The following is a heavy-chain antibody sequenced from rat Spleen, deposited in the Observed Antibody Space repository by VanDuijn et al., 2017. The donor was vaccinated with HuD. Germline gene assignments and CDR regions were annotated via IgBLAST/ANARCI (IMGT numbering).Heavy chain of an antibody. D-gene: IGHD4-3*01. Sequence: EVQLVESGGGLVQPGGSMNLSCAASGFTFNDYYMAWVRQAPKKGLEWVASIHYEGSSTYYGDSVKGRFTISRDNAKITLYLQMNSRRYEDTATYYCARQETSGYSNWFGYWGQGTLVTVSS. CDR1: GFTFNDYY. V-gene: IGHV5-22*01. CDR3: ARQETSGYSNWFGY. J-gene: IGHJ3*01. CDR2: IHYEGSST.